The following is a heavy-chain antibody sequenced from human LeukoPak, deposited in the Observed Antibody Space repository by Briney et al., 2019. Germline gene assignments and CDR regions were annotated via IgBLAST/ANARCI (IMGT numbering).Heavy chain of an antibody. CDR2: ISGSGGST. CDR1: GFTFSSYA. J-gene: IGHJ4*02. CDR3: AKVHDFWSGYYLHFDY. Sequence: PGGSLRLSCAASGFTFSSYAMSWVRQAPGKGLEWVSAISGSGGSTYYADSVKGRFTIPRDNSKNTLYLQMNSLRAEDTAVYYCAKVHDFWSGYYLHFDYWGQGTLVTVSS. D-gene: IGHD3-3*01. V-gene: IGHV3-23*01.